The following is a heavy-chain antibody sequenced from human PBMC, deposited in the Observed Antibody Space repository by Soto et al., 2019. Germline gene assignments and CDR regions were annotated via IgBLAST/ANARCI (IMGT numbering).Heavy chain of an antibody. J-gene: IGHJ4*02. CDR2: INHSGAT. Sequence: QVQLQQWGAGLLKPSETLSLTCAVYGGSFSGYHWSWIRQPPEKGLEWIGEINHSGATNYNPSLKSRVTLSVDTSKNQFSLKLSSLTAADTAVYYCARGRAFGTVYGYWGQGTLVTVSS. CDR1: GGSFSGYH. CDR3: ARGRAFGTVYGY. V-gene: IGHV4-34*01. D-gene: IGHD3-16*01.